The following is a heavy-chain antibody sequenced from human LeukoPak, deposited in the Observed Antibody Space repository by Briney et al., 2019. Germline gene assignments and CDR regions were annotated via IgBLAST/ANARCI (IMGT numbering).Heavy chain of an antibody. D-gene: IGHD2-15*01. CDR3: AGVAAYAFDI. V-gene: IGHV4-4*07. CDR2: IYTSGST. Sequence: PSETLSLTRTVSGGSISSYYWSWIRQPAGKGLEWIGRIYTSGSTNYNPSLKSRVTMSVDTSKNQFSLKLSSVTAADTGVYFCAGVAAYAFDIWGQGTMVTVSS. J-gene: IGHJ3*02. CDR1: GGSISSYY.